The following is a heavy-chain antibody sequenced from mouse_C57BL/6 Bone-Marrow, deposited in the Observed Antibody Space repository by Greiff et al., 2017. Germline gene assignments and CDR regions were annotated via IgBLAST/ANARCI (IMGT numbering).Heavy chain of an antibody. CDR3: ASYSNYEAY. CDR1: GFTFSSSG. Sequence: EVKLVESGGDLVKPGGSLKLSCAASGFTFSSSGMSWVRQTPDKRLEWVATISSCGRYTYYPDSVKGRFTISRDNAKNTLYLQMSSMKSEDTAMYYCASYSNYEAYWGQGTLVTVAA. J-gene: IGHJ3*01. V-gene: IGHV5-6*01. D-gene: IGHD2-5*01. CDR2: ISSCGRYT.